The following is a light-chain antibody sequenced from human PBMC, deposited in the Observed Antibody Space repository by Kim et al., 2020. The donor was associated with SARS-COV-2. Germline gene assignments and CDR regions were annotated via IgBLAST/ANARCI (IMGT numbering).Light chain of an antibody. Sequence: WSPGERARRSGRASRSVSSDYLAGYQQQPGRPPRILICGAYSRATGIPDRFSGSGSGTDFTRAISRLETEDFAGYYCQQYGNSPYTFGQGTKLEI. CDR2: GAY. CDR3: QQYGNSPYT. J-gene: IGKJ2*01. CDR1: RSVSSDY. V-gene: IGKV3-20*01.